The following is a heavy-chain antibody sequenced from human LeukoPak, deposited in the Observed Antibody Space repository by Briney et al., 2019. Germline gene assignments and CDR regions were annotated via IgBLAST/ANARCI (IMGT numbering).Heavy chain of an antibody. J-gene: IGHJ4*02. D-gene: IGHD2-21*02. V-gene: IGHV3-30*18. Sequence: GGSLRLSCAASGFTFSSYGTHWVRQAPGKGLEWVAVISYDGSNKYYADSVKGRFTISRDNSKNTLYLQMNSLRAEDTAVYYCAKSGVTAFDYWGQGTLVTVSS. CDR3: AKSGVTAFDY. CDR1: GFTFSSYG. CDR2: ISYDGSNK.